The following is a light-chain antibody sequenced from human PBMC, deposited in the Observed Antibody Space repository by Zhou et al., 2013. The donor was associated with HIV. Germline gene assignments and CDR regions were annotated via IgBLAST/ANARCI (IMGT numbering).Light chain of an antibody. CDR3: QQYYSYLT. CDR1: QGISSY. CDR2: AAS. Sequence: AIRMTQSPSSLSASTGDRVTVTCRASQGISSYLAWYQQKPGKAPKLLIYAASTLQSGVPSRFSGSGSGTDFTLTISSLQSEDFATYYCQQYYSYLTFGQGTKVEIK. V-gene: IGKV1-8*01. J-gene: IGKJ1*01.